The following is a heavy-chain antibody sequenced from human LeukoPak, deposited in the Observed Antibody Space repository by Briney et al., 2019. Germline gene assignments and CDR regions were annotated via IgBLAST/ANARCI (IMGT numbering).Heavy chain of an antibody. Sequence: GGSLRLACAASGFTFSSYEMNWVRQAPGKGLEWVSYISSSGSTIYYADSVKGRFTISRDNAKNSLYLQMNSLRAEDTAVYYCARDSSGYYHFDYWGQGTLVTVSS. J-gene: IGHJ4*02. CDR1: GFTFSSYE. V-gene: IGHV3-48*03. D-gene: IGHD3-22*01. CDR2: ISSSGSTI. CDR3: ARDSSGYYHFDY.